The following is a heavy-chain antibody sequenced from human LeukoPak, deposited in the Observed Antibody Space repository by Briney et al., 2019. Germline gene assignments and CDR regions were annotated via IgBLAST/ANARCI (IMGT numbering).Heavy chain of an antibody. D-gene: IGHD2-2*01. J-gene: IGHJ5*02. V-gene: IGHV5-51*01. Sequence: GESLKISCKGSGYNFTSYWIGWVRQMPGKGLEWMGIIYPGDSDTRYSPSFQGQVTISADKSISTAYLQWSSLKASDTAMYYCARTDCSSTSCYGVNWFDPWGQGTLVTVSS. CDR2: IYPGDSDT. CDR3: ARTDCSSTSCYGVNWFDP. CDR1: GYNFTSYW.